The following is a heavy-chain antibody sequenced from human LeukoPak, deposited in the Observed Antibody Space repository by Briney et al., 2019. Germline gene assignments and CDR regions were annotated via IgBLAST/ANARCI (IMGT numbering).Heavy chain of an antibody. J-gene: IGHJ4*02. CDR2: ISGSGGST. CDR1: GFTFSSYA. V-gene: IGHV3-23*01. D-gene: IGHD6-19*01. Sequence: PGGFLGLSCAASGFTFSSYAMSWVRQAPGKGLEWVSAISGSGGSTYYADSVKGRFTISRDNSKNTLYLQMNSLRAEDTAVYYCAKDSHWLVQVYFDYWGQGTLVTVSS. CDR3: AKDSHWLVQVYFDY.